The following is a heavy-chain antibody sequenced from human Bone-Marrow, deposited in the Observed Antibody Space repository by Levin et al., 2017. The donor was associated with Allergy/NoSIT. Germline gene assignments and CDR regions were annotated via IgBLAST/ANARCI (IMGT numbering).Heavy chain of an antibody. J-gene: IGHJ5*02. Sequence: PGGSLRLSCAASGFTFSNYWMSWVRQGPGKGLEWVANIKTDGSEKYYVDSVKGRFIISRDNAKNSLYLQMDSLRAEDTALYYCARDGGGGRDWFDPWGQGTLVTVSS. D-gene: IGHD3-16*01. CDR2: IKTDGSEK. CDR1: GFTFSNYW. V-gene: IGHV3-7*01. CDR3: ARDGGGGRDWFDP.